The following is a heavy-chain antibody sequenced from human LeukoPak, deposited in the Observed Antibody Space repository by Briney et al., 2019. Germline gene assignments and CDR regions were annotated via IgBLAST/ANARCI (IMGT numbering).Heavy chain of an antibody. J-gene: IGHJ1*01. CDR3: VKEIYGDSTGGRFQH. D-gene: IGHD4-17*01. V-gene: IGHV3-30*18. CDR1: GFTFSSYG. Sequence: SGGSLRLSCAASGFTFSSYGMHWVRQAPGKGLEWVAVISYDGSNKYYADSVKGRFTISRDNSKNTLYLQMNSLRAEDTAVYYCVKEIYGDSTGGRFQHWGQGTLVTVSS. CDR2: ISYDGSNK.